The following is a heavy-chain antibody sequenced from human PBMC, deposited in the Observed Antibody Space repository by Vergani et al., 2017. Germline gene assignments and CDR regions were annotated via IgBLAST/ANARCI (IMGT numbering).Heavy chain of an antibody. D-gene: IGHD4-17*01. CDR3: ATVDYGDYGYTYASDI. V-gene: IGHV1-24*01. Sequence: QVQLVQSGAEVKKPGASVKVSCKGSGYTLTELSMHWVRQAPGKGLEWMGGFDPEDGETIYAQKFQGRVTMTEDTSTDTAYMELSSLRSEDTAVYYCATVDYGDYGYTYASDIWGQGTMVTVSS. CDR2: FDPEDGET. J-gene: IGHJ3*02. CDR1: GYTLTELS.